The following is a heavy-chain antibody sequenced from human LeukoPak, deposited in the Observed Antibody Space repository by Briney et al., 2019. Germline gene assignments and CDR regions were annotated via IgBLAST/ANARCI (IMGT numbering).Heavy chain of an antibody. Sequence: SGPTLVKPTQTLTLTCTFSGFSLNTSAMCVSWICQPPGKALEWLARIDWDDDKYYSTSLKTRLTISKDTSKNQVVLTMTNMDPVDTATYYCARTIRQSETIPLAGTDYWGQGTLVTVSS. CDR3: ARTIRQSETIPLAGTDY. CDR2: IDWDDDK. J-gene: IGHJ4*02. V-gene: IGHV2-70*11. D-gene: IGHD6-19*01. CDR1: GFSLNTSAMC.